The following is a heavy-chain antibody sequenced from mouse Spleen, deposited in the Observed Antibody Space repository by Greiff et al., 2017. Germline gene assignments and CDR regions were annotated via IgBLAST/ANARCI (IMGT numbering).Heavy chain of an antibody. D-gene: IGHD2-14*01. CDR1: GYTFTEYT. CDR3: ARHEEGYRYDGRGYWYFDV. V-gene: IGHV1-62-2*01. J-gene: IGHJ1*01. Sequence: VQLQQSGAELVKPGASVKLSCKASGYTFTEYTIHWVKQRSGQGLEWIGWFYPGSGSIKYNEKFKDKATLTADKSSSTVYMELSRLTSEDSAVYFCARHEEGYRYDGRGYWYFDVWGAGTTVTVSS. CDR2: FYPGSGSI.